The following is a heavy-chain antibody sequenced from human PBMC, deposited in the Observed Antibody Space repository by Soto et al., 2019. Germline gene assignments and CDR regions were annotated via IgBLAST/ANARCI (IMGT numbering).Heavy chain of an antibody. Sequence: ASVKVSCKASGYTFTSYGISWVQQAPGQGLEWMGWISAYNGNTNYAQKLQGRVTMTTDTSTSTAYMELRSLRSDDTAVYYCARMTRGEYCTNGVCYSPERYFDYWGQGTLVTVSS. CDR3: ARMTRGEYCTNGVCYSPERYFDY. D-gene: IGHD2-8*01. CDR1: GYTFTSYG. J-gene: IGHJ4*02. V-gene: IGHV1-18*01. CDR2: ISAYNGNT.